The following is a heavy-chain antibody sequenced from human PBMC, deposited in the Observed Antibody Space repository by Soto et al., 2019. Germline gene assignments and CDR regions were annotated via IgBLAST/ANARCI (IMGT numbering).Heavy chain of an antibody. Sequence: QVHLVQSGAEVKKPGASVKVSCKGSGYAFTTYGITWVRQAPGQGLEWMGWISAHNGNTNYAQKLQGRVTVTRDTSTSTAYMELRMLRSYYTALYYCARGRYGDYWGQGALVTVTS. CDR2: ISAHNGNT. CDR3: ARGRYGDY. V-gene: IGHV1-18*01. D-gene: IGHD1-1*01. J-gene: IGHJ4*02. CDR1: GYAFTTYG.